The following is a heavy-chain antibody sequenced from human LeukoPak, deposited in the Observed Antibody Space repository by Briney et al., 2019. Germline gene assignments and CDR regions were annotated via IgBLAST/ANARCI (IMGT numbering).Heavy chain of an antibody. CDR1: GFTVSSNY. J-gene: IGHJ4*02. CDR3: ARGPYIAAAGVDY. D-gene: IGHD6-13*01. CDR2: ISSSSSYI. Sequence: GGSLRLSCAASGFTVSSNYMSWVRQAPGKGLEWVSSISSSSSYIYYADSVKGRFTISRDNAKNSLYLQTNSLRAEDTAVYYCARGPYIAAAGVDYWGQGTLVTVSS. V-gene: IGHV3-21*01.